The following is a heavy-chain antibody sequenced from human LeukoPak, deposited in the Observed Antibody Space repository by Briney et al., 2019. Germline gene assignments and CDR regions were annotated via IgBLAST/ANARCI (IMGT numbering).Heavy chain of an antibody. J-gene: IGHJ3*02. CDR1: GGSISSYY. V-gene: IGHV4-59*01. Sequence: SETLSLTCTVSGGSISSYYWSWIRQPPGKGLEWIGYICYSGSTNYNPSLKSRVTISVDTSKNQFSLKLSSVTAADTAVYYCARPGLLNYYDSSGVDDAFDIWGQGTMVTVSS. CDR3: ARPGLLNYYDSSGVDDAFDI. D-gene: IGHD3-22*01. CDR2: ICYSGST.